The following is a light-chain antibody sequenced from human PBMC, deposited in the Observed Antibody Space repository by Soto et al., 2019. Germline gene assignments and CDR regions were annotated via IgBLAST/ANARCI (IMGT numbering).Light chain of an antibody. CDR2: GAS. Sequence: EIVMTQSPATLSVSPGERATLSCRASQSVNSNLAWYRQKPGQAPGLLIYGASTRATGIPARFSGSGSGTEFTLTINSLQSEDFAVYYCQQYNEWPPLTFGGGTKVEIK. CDR1: QSVNSN. CDR3: QQYNEWPPLT. V-gene: IGKV3-15*01. J-gene: IGKJ4*01.